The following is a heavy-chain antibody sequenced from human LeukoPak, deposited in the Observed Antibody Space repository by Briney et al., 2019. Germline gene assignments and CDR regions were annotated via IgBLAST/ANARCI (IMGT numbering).Heavy chain of an antibody. D-gene: IGHD3-10*01. V-gene: IGHV4-34*01. CDR1: GGSFSGYY. CDR3: ARMVRGAITLDY. Sequence: SETLSLTCAVYGGSFSGYYWSWIRQPPGKGLEWIGEINHSGSTNYNPSLKSRVTISVDTSKNQFSLKLSSVTAADTAVYYCARMVRGAITLDYWGQGTLVTVSS. J-gene: IGHJ4*02. CDR2: INHSGST.